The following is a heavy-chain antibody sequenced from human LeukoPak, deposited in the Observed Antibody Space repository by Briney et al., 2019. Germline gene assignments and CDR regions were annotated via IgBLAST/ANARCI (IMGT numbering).Heavy chain of an antibody. CDR2: ISGSGAST. J-gene: IGHJ3*02. CDR3: AKDIVIIPAASCAFDI. Sequence: GESERLSCAASGFTFSAYAMRWVRQAPGKGMEWVSFISGSGASTYYADSVKGRFTICRDNSKNTLYLQTNSLRAEDTAVYYCAKDIVIIPAASCAFDIWGQGTMVIVPS. D-gene: IGHD2-2*01. CDR1: GFTFSAYA. V-gene: IGHV3-23*01.